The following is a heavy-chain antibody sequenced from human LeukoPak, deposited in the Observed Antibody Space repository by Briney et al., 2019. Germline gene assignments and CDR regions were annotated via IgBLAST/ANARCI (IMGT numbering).Heavy chain of an antibody. CDR2: ISGSGGST. Sequence: PGGSLRLSCAVSGFTFSSYAMSWVRQAPGKGLEWVSAISGSGGSTYYADSVKGRFTISRDNSKNTLYLQMNSLRAEDTAVYYCAKDDGKYYYDSSGYFDYWGQGTLVTVSS. D-gene: IGHD3-22*01. CDR3: AKDDGKYYYDSSGYFDY. CDR1: GFTFSSYA. V-gene: IGHV3-23*01. J-gene: IGHJ4*02.